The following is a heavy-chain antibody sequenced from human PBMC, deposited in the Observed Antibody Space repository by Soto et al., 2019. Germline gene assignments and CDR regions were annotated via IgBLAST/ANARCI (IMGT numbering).Heavy chain of an antibody. V-gene: IGHV3-30-3*01. J-gene: IGHJ4*02. CDR1: GFTFSSYA. CDR2: ISYDGSNK. D-gene: IGHD6-19*01. CDR3: ARLVEYSSGWYYFDY. Sequence: GGSLRLSCAASGFTFSSYAMHWVRQAPGKGLEWVAVISYDGSNKYYADSVKGRFTISRDNSKNTLYLQMNSLRAEDTAVYYCARLVEYSSGWYYFDYWGQGTLVTVSS.